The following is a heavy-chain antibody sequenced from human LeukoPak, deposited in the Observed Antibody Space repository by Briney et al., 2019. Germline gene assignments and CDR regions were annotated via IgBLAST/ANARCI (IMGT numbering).Heavy chain of an antibody. V-gene: IGHV4-34*01. CDR2: INHSGST. D-gene: IGHD2-2*01. Sequence: MTSETLSLTCAVYGGSFSGYYWSWIRQPPGKGLEWIGEINHSGSTNYNPSLKSRVTISVDTSKNQFSLKLSSVTAADTAVYYCARQGYQLLDKQNYYYYYMDVWGKGTTVTVSS. CDR3: ARQGYQLLDKQNYYYYYMDV. J-gene: IGHJ6*03. CDR1: GGSFSGYY.